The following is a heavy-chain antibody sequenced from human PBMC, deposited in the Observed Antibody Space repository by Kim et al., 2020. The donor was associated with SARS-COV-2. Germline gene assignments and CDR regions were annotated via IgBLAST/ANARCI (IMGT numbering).Heavy chain of an antibody. CDR3: ARHSGYGGWYYGLDV. V-gene: IGHV4-39*01. J-gene: IGHJ6*02. D-gene: IGHD4-17*01. Sequence: KPSLKSRVTISVDRSKNQFSLNLISMTATDTAVYYCARHSGYGGWYYGLDVWGQGTTVTV.